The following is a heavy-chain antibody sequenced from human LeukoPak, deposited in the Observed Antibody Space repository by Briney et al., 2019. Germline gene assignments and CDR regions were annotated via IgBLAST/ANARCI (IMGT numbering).Heavy chain of an antibody. J-gene: IGHJ5*02. V-gene: IGHV3-30*02. D-gene: IGHD2-15*01. CDR1: GFTFSSYG. CDR2: IRYDGSNK. Sequence: PGRSLRLSCAASGFTFSSYGMHWVRQAPGKGLEWVAFIRYDGSNKYYADSVKGRFTISRDNSKNTLYLQMNSLRAEDTAVYYCAKDSPRLVYCSGGSCYKLHNWFDPWGQGTLVTVSS. CDR3: AKDSPRLVYCSGGSCYKLHNWFDP.